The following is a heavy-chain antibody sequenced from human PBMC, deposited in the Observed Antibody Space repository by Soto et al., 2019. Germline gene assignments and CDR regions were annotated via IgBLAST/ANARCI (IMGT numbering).Heavy chain of an antibody. Sequence: SGPTLVNPTQTLTLTCSFSGFALSTSGVGVGWIRQPPGKALEWLALIYWDDDKRYNPSLKSRLTITKDTSKNQVVLTMTDMDPVDTATYFCAHREAGRFFDYWGQGTLVTVSS. V-gene: IGHV2-5*02. CDR3: AHREAGRFFDY. CDR2: IYWDDDK. D-gene: IGHD1-1*01. CDR1: GFALSTSGVG. J-gene: IGHJ4*02.